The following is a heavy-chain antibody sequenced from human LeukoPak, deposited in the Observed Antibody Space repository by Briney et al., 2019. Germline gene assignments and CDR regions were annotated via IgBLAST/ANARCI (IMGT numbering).Heavy chain of an antibody. V-gene: IGHV3-74*01. J-gene: IGHJ4*02. CDR3: ARDIAVSGNYFDY. CDR2: INSDASST. Sequence: GGSLRLSCAASGFTFSSYWMHWVRQPPGKGLVWVSRINSDASSTYYADSVKGRFSISRDNTKNTLYLQMNSLRAEDTAVYYCARDIAVSGNYFDYWGQGTLVTVSS. CDR1: GFTFSSYW. D-gene: IGHD6-19*01.